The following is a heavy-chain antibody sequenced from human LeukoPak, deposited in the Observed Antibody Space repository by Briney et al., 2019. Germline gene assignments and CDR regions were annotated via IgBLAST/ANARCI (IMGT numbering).Heavy chain of an antibody. Sequence: SETLSLTCTVSGASISSSYWSWIRQPPGKRLEWIGYIYYNGNTNSNPSLKSRVTISADTSKNRFSLKLSSVTAADTAIYYCVRGNYDNRGYSYAFDIWGQGKMVTASS. D-gene: IGHD3-22*01. CDR1: GASISSSY. CDR3: VRGNYDNRGYSYAFDI. J-gene: IGHJ3*02. CDR2: IYYNGNT. V-gene: IGHV4-59*01.